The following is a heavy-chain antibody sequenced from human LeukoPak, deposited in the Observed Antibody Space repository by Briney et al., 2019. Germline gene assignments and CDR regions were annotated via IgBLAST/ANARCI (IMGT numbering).Heavy chain of an antibody. Sequence: PGGSLRLSCAASGFTFSSYGMSWVRQAPGKGLEWVSVISGSGGSTYYADSVKGRFTISRDNSKNTLYLQMNSLKTEDTAVYYCAKDLTGSWSLDYWGQGTLVTVSS. CDR1: GFTFSSYG. V-gene: IGHV3-23*01. D-gene: IGHD6-13*01. CDR2: ISGSGGST. CDR3: AKDLTGSWSLDY. J-gene: IGHJ4*02.